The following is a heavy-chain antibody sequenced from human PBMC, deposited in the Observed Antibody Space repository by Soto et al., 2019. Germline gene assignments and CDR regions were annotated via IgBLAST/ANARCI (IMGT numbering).Heavy chain of an antibody. CDR1: GYTFTSYG. D-gene: IGHD6-13*01. CDR2: MSANNGNT. Sequence: ASVKVSCKASGYTFTSYGISWVRQAPGQGLEWMGWMSANNGNTGYAQKFQGRVTMTTNTSISTAYMELSSLRSEDTAVYYCASNTGTAYYYYGMDVWGQGTTVTVSS. J-gene: IGHJ6*02. V-gene: IGHV1-8*02. CDR3: ASNTGTAYYYYGMDV.